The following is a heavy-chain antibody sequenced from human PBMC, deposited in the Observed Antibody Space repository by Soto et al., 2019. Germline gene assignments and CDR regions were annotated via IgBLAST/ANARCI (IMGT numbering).Heavy chain of an antibody. Sequence: PSETLSLTCAVSGGSITNYYWNWIRQPAGGGLEWIGRIFVSGITTYNPSLQSRVTMSIDMSKSQFSLKLTPVTAADTAIYFCARGSFHPPAGNLGGLFDPWGQGILVTVSS. J-gene: IGHJ5*02. CDR3: ARGSFHPPAGNLGGLFDP. V-gene: IGHV4-4*07. CDR1: GGSITNYY. CDR2: IFVSGIT. D-gene: IGHD3-10*01.